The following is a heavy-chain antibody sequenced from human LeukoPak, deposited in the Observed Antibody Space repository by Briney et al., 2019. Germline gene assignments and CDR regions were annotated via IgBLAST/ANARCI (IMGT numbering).Heavy chain of an antibody. V-gene: IGHV1-69*13. CDR3: ARAPSALLVTDGYYFDY. D-gene: IGHD3-9*01. CDR2: IIPIFGTA. J-gene: IGHJ4*02. CDR1: GGTFSSYA. Sequence: ASVKVSCKASGGTFSSYAISWVRQAPGQGLEWMGGIIPIFGTANYAQKFQGRVTITADESTSTAYMELSSLRSEDTAVYYCARAPSALLVTDGYYFDYWGQGTLVTVSS.